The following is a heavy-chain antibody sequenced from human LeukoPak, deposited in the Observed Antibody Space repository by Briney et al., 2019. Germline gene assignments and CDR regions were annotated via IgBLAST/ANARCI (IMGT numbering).Heavy chain of an antibody. CDR3: ARGGSGYDQYYFDY. V-gene: IGHV3-66*01. J-gene: IGHJ4*02. CDR2: IYSGGST. Sequence: PGGSLRLSCAASGFTVSSNYMSWVRQAPGKGLEWVSVIYSGGSTYYADSVKGRFTISRDNSKNTLYLQMNSLRAGDTAVYYCARGGSGYDQYYFDYWGQGTLVTVSS. CDR1: GFTVSSNY. D-gene: IGHD5-12*01.